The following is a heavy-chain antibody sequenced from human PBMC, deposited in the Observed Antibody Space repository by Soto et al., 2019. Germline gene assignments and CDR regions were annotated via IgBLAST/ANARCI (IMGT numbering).Heavy chain of an antibody. D-gene: IGHD3-10*01. J-gene: IGHJ3*01. CDR3: ERVPLFFGRDAFDF. CDR2: ISGFSAGSAST. Sequence: EVQLLESGGGLVQPGGSLRLSCAASGFTFNSYAMHWVRQAPGKGLEWVSGISGFSAGSASTYFADSVKGRFIISRDNSNNTLYLQMNTLSAEDTALYYCERVPLFFGRDAFDFWGHGTLVTVSS. V-gene: IGHV3-23*01. CDR1: GFTFNSYA.